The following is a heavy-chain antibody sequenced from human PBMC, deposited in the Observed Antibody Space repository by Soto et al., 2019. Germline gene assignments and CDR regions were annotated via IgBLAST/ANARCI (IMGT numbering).Heavy chain of an antibody. CDR1: GGSISSSSYY. Sequence: PSETLSLTCTVSGGSISSSSYYWGWIRQPPGKGLEWIGSIYYSGSTYYNPSLKSRVTISVDTSKNQFSLKLSSVTAADTAVYYCAGNCSSTSCYEDYYYYYMDVWGKGTTVT. J-gene: IGHJ6*03. D-gene: IGHD2-2*01. CDR2: IYYSGST. CDR3: AGNCSSTSCYEDYYYYYMDV. V-gene: IGHV4-39*01.